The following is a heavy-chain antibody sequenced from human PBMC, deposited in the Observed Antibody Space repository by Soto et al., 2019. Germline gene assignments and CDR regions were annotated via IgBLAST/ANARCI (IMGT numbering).Heavy chain of an antibody. D-gene: IGHD3-10*01. CDR1: GGSISSHN. CDR3: VRQGFGALHGLVDV. V-gene: IGHV4-59*08. J-gene: IGHJ6*02. CDR2: IRDSGDT. Sequence: QVQLQESGPGLVKPSETLSLICSDSGGSISSHNWGWIRLPPGKGLEWIGYIRDSGDTSYNPSLNRRGTMSLDPSKKEFALKLTSVTAADTAVYYCVRQGFGALHGLVDVWGQGTTVTVSS.